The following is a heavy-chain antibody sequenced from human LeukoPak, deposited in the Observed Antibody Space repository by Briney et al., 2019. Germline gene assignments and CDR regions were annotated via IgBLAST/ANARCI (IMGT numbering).Heavy chain of an antibody. CDR1: GFTFSSHG. D-gene: IGHD5-12*01. Sequence: PGRSLRLSCVASGFTFSSHGIHWVRQAPGRGLEWVAVVSYVENIKSYAESVMGRFTISRDTSKNTVYLQMDSLRAGDTAIYYCVKDAAVATYFDYWGQGTLVTVSS. CDR2: VSYVENIK. CDR3: VKDAAVATYFDY. V-gene: IGHV3-30*18. J-gene: IGHJ4*02.